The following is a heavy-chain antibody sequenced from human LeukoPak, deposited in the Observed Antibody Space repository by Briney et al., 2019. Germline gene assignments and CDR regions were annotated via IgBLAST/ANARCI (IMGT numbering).Heavy chain of an antibody. J-gene: IGHJ3*02. CDR2: IRGKANSYAT. D-gene: IGHD6-13*01. V-gene: IGHV3-73*01. CDR3: TRESSSCYMETFDI. CDR1: GFIFSGSA. Sequence: PGGSLRLSCAASGFIFSGSAMHWVRQASGKGLEWVGRIRGKANSYATSYAASVKGRFTISRDDSKNTAYLQMNSLKTEDTAVYYCTRESSSCYMETFDIWGQGTMVTVSS.